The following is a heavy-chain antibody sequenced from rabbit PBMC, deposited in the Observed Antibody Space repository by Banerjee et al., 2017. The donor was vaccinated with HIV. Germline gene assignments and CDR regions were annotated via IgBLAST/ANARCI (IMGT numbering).Heavy chain of an antibody. CDR2: IYTGDGST. CDR3: ARDLAGVIGWNFNL. J-gene: IGHJ4*01. V-gene: IGHV1S47*01. D-gene: IGHD4-1*01. Sequence: QAQLKETGGGLVQPGGSLTLSCKASGFDISSSYHMCWVRQAPGKGLEWIGCIYTGDGSTYYASWVNGRFSISRENTQNTVSLQMNSLTAADTATYFCARDLAGVIGWNFNLWGQGTLVT. CDR1: GFDISSSYH.